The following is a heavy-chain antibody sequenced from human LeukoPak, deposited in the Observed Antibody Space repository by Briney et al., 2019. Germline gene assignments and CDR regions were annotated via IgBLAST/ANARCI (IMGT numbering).Heavy chain of an antibody. V-gene: IGHV4-31*03. CDR2: IYYSGDT. CDR3: ARARHYDGSGYYYDY. J-gene: IGHJ4*02. Sequence: KTSETLSLTCTVSGGSISSGGHYWSWIRQHPGMGLEWIGYIYYSGDTYYNPSLKSRVTISLDTSKNQFSLKLSSVTAADTAVYYCARARHYDGSGYYYDYWGQGTLVTVSS. D-gene: IGHD3-22*01. CDR1: GGSISSGGHY.